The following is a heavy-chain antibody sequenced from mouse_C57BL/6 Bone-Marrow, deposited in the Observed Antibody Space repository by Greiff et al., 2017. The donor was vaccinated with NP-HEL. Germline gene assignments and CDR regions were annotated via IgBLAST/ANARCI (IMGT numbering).Heavy chain of an antibody. CDR2: IDPETGGT. V-gene: IGHV1-15*01. CDR1: GYTFTDYE. J-gene: IGHJ3*01. CDR3: TRAFYYYGSRGFAY. D-gene: IGHD1-1*01. Sequence: QVQLKESGAELVRPGASVTLSCKASGYTFTDYEMHWVKQTPVHGLEWIGAIDPETGGTAYNQKFKGKAILTADKSSSTAYMELRSLTSEDSAVYYCTRAFYYYGSRGFAYWGQGTLVTVSA.